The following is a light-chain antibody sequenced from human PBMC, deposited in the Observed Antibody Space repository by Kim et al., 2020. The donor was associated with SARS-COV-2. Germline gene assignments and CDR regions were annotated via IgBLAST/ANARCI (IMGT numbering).Light chain of an antibody. V-gene: IGKV3-11*01. J-gene: IGKJ4*01. Sequence: EIVLTQSPATLSLSPGERATLSCRASRSVSTFLFGYQQKPGQAPRLLIYDASNRDTGIPPRFSGSGSETDFTLTISSLAPDDCAVYYCQHCSHWALTFRGGPKLE. CDR3: QHCSHWALT. CDR2: DAS. CDR1: RSVSTF.